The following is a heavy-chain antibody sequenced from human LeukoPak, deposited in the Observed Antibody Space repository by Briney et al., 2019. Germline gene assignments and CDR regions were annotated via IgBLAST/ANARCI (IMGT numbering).Heavy chain of an antibody. Sequence: PSETLSLTCAVYGGSFSGYYWSWIRQPPGKGLERIGEINHSGSTNYNPSLKSRVTISVDTSKNQFSLKLSSVTAADTAVYYCARGRGHYDILTGRYYYYGMDVWGQGTTVTVSS. CDR1: GGSFSGYY. J-gene: IGHJ6*02. D-gene: IGHD3-9*01. V-gene: IGHV4-34*01. CDR3: ARGRGHYDILTGRYYYYGMDV. CDR2: INHSGST.